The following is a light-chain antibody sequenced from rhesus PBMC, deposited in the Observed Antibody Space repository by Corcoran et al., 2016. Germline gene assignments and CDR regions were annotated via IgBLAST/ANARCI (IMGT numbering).Light chain of an antibody. Sequence: DIQMTQSPSSLSASVGDRVTITCRASQGINNYLSWYQQKQGKDPNPQNYYASRLETGVPSRFSGGRSGTDYILTISSLQPEDIATYYCQQYNNSPLTFGGGTKVELK. V-gene: IGKV1-66*01. CDR3: QQYNNSPLT. CDR2: YAS. J-gene: IGKJ4*01. CDR1: QGINNY.